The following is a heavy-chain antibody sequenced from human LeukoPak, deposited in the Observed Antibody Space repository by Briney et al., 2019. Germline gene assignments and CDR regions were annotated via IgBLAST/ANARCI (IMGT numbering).Heavy chain of an antibody. Sequence: SETLSLTCTVSGGSISSSSYYWGWIRQPPGKGLEWIGSIYYSGSTYYNPSLKSRVTISVGTSKNQFSLKLSSVTAADTAVYYCARLHDYGDYYFDYWGQGTLVTVSS. D-gene: IGHD4-17*01. CDR3: ARLHDYGDYYFDY. CDR1: GGSISSSSYY. J-gene: IGHJ4*02. CDR2: IYYSGST. V-gene: IGHV4-39*01.